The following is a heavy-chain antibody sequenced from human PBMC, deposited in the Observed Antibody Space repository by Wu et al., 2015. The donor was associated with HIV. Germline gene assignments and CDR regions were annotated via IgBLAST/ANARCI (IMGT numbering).Heavy chain of an antibody. Sequence: QVQLVQSGAEVKKPGSSVKVSCKASGGTFSSYVISWVRQAPGQGLEWMGGIIPIFGTANYAQKFQGRVTITTDESTSTAYMELSSLRSEDTAVYYCARSLPRSDYDILTGYYHPGYYGMDVWGQGP. CDR3: ARSLPRSDYDILTGYYHPGYYGMDV. CDR1: GGTFSSYV. J-gene: IGHJ6*02. V-gene: IGHV1-69*05. D-gene: IGHD3-9*01. CDR2: IIPIFGTA.